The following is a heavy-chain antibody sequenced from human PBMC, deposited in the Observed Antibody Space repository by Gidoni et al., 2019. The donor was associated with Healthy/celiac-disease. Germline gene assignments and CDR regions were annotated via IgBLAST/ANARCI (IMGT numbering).Heavy chain of an antibody. V-gene: IGHV1-46*03. J-gene: IGHJ4*02. CDR2: INPSGGST. CDR1: GYTFTSYY. Sequence: QVQLVQSGAEVKKPGASVKVSCTASGYTFTSYYMPWVRQAPGQGLEWMGIINPSGGSTSYAKKFKGRVTMTRDTSTSTVDMELSSLRSEDTAVYYCARVSREGHFIYYFDYWGQGTLVTASS. D-gene: IGHD3-16*02. CDR3: ARVSREGHFIYYFDY.